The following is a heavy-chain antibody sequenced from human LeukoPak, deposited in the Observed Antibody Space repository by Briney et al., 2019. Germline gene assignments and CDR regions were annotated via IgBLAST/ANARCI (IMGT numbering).Heavy chain of an antibody. Sequence: SETLSLTCNVSGDSISSDYWSWIRQPPGKGLEWIGSIYYSGSTYYNPSLKSRVTISVDTSKNQFSLKLSSVTAADTAVYYCARERYGDYFDYWGQGTLVTVSS. J-gene: IGHJ4*02. CDR1: GDSISSDY. CDR3: ARERYGDYFDY. V-gene: IGHV4-59*12. CDR2: IYYSGST. D-gene: IGHD4-17*01.